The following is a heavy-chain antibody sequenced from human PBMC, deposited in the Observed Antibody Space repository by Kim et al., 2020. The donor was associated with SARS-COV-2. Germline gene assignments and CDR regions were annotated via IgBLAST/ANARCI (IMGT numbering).Heavy chain of an antibody. V-gene: IGHV4-39*01. J-gene: IGHJ3*02. D-gene: IGHD1-1*01. Sequence: SETLSLTCTVSGGSISSSSYYWGWIRQPPGKGLEWIGSIYYSGSTYYNPSLKSRVTISVDTSKNQFSLKLSSVTAAVTAVYYCARHRRLSRGTALVGAFDIWGQGTMVTVSS. CDR1: GGSISSSSYY. CDR2: IYYSGST. CDR3: ARHRRLSRGTALVGAFDI.